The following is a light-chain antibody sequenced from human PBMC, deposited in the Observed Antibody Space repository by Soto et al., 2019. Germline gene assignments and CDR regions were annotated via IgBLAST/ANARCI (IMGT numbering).Light chain of an antibody. Sequence: EIVLTQSPGTLSLSPGERATLSCRTSQSVSTAHLAWYQQKPGPAPRLLIYAASSRATGIPDRFSGSGSGMDFTITMSRLEPEDCGVYYGQKSGPSPWTFGKGTKVVI. J-gene: IGKJ1*01. CDR1: QSVSTAH. V-gene: IGKV3-20*01. CDR3: QKSGPSPWT. CDR2: AAS.